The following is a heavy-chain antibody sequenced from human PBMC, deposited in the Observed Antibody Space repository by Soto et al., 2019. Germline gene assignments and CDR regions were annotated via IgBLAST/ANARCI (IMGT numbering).Heavy chain of an antibody. CDR2: IYYSGST. CDR3: ARPGGCSYCYDY. CDR1: GGSITSSSYY. D-gene: IGHD5-18*01. J-gene: IGHJ4*02. Sequence: SETLSLTCTVSGGSITSSSYYWGWIRQPPGKGLEWIGSIYYSGSTYYNPSLKSRVTISVDTSKNQFSLKLSSVTAADTAVYYCARPGGCSYCYDYWGQGTLVTVSS. V-gene: IGHV4-39*01.